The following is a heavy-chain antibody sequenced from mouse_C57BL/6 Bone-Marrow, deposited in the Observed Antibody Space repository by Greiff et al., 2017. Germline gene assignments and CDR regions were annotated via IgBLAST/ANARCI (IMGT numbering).Heavy chain of an antibody. CDR3: ARKTGTGDYAMDY. D-gene: IGHD4-1*01. V-gene: IGHV1-66*01. CDR1: GYSFTSYY. Sequence: VQLQQSGPELVKPGASVKISCKASGYSFTSYYIHWVKQRPGQGLEWIGWIYPGSGNTKYNEKFKGKATLTADTSSSTAYMQLSSLTSEDSAVYYCARKTGTGDYAMDYWGQGTSVTVSS. J-gene: IGHJ4*01. CDR2: IYPGSGNT.